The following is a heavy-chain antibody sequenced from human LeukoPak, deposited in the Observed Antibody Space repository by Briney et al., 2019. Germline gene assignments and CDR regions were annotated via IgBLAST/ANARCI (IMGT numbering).Heavy chain of an antibody. J-gene: IGHJ4*02. D-gene: IGHD5-18*01. CDR2: IYGGGST. Sequence: QPGRSLRLSCAASGFTVSSNYMSWVRQPPGKGLEWVSVIYGGGSTYYADSVKGRFTISRDSSKNTLYLQMNSLRAEDTAVYYCARGARGTYSYGYEWGQGTLVTVSS. CDR1: GFTVSSNY. CDR3: ARGARGTYSYGYE. V-gene: IGHV3-66*01.